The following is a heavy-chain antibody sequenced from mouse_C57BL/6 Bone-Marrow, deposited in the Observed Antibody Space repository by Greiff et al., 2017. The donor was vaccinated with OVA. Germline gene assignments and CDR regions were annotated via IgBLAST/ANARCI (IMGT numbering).Heavy chain of an antibody. CDR2: ISYDGSN. J-gene: IGHJ3*01. V-gene: IGHV3-6*01. CDR3: ARGRYYYGSIAY. D-gene: IGHD1-1*01. CDR1: GYSITSGYY. Sequence: EVHLVESGPGLVKPSQSLSLTCSVTGYSITSGYYWNWIRQFPGNKLEWMGYISYDGSNNYNPSLKNRISITRDTSKNQFFLKLNSVTTEDTATYYCARGRYYYGSIAYWGQGTLVTVSA.